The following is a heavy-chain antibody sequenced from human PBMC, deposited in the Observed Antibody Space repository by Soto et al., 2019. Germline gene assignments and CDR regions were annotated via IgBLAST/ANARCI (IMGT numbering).Heavy chain of an antibody. J-gene: IGHJ4*02. CDR1: GFTFSSYA. D-gene: IGHD1-26*01. Sequence: EVQLLESGGGLVQPGGSLRLSCAASGFTFSSYAMRWVRQAPVKGLEWVSAISGSGDSTYYADSVKGRFTTSRDNSKNTLYLQMNSLTAEDTAVYYCARRGSGSYYDYWGQGTLVTVSS. CDR3: ARRGSGSYYDY. CDR2: ISGSGDST. V-gene: IGHV3-23*01.